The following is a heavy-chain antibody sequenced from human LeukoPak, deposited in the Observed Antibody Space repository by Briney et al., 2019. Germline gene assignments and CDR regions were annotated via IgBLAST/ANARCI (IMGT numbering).Heavy chain of an antibody. J-gene: IGHJ4*02. CDR1: GYTFTGYY. CDR3: ARDPSGDSSGYPFDY. D-gene: IGHD3-22*01. CDR2: INPDSGGT. V-gene: IGHV1-2*02. Sequence: SVKVSCKPSGYTFTGYYMQWVRQAPGQGLEWMGWINPDSGGTTYAQKFQGRVTMTRDTSISTAYMELSRLRSDDTAVYYCARDPSGDSSGYPFDYWGQGTLVTVSS.